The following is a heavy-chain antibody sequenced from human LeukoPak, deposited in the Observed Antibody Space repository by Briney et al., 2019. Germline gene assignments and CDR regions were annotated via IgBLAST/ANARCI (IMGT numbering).Heavy chain of an antibody. CDR3: AKSILDYYDNSGSDY. Sequence: PGGSLRLSCAASGLTVRSKFMSWVRQAPGKGLEWVSVIYGGGSTYYVDSVKGRFTISRDNSMNTVYLQMSSLRAEDTAVYYCAKSILDYYDNSGSDYWGQGTLVTVSS. CDR1: GLTVRSKF. J-gene: IGHJ4*02. D-gene: IGHD3-22*01. V-gene: IGHV3-53*01. CDR2: IYGGGST.